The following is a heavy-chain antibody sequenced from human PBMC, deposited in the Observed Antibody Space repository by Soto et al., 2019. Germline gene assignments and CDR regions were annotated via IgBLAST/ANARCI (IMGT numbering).Heavy chain of an antibody. Sequence: QLQLQESGSGLVKPSQTLSLTCAVSGGSISSGGYSWSWIRQPPGKGLEWIGYIYHSGSTYYNPSLKRRVTISVDRSKNQFSLKLSSVTAADTAVYYCARRRGFPYYAGMDVWGQGTTVTVPS. CDR2: IYHSGST. CDR1: GGSISSGGYS. CDR3: ARRRGFPYYAGMDV. D-gene: IGHD5-12*01. J-gene: IGHJ6*02. V-gene: IGHV4-30-2*01.